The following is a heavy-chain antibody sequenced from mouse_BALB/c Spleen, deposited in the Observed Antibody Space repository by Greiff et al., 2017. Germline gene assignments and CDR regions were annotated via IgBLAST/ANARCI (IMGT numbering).Heavy chain of an antibody. CDR2: IYPGSGNT. Sequence: QVQLKESGAELARPGASVKLSCKASGYTFTDYYINWVKQRTGPGLEWIGEIYPGSGNTYYNEKFKGKATLTADKSSSTAYMQLSSLTSEDSAVYFCARRDSVFDYWGQGTTLTVSS. CDR3: ARRDSVFDY. V-gene: IGHV1-77*01. J-gene: IGHJ2*01. CDR1: GYTFTDYY.